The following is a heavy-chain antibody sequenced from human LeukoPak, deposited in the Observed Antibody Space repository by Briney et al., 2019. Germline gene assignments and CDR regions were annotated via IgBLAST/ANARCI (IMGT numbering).Heavy chain of an antibody. V-gene: IGHV3-53*01. CDR1: GFTVSSNY. CDR2: IYSGGST. J-gene: IGHJ6*02. CDR3: ARAQSFYGDYAYYYYGMDV. D-gene: IGHD4-17*01. Sequence: GGSLRLSCAASGFTVSSNYMSWVRQAPGKGLEWVSVIYSGGSTYYADSVKGRFTISRDNSKNTLYLQMNSLRAEDTAVYYCARAQSFYGDYAYYYYGMDVWGQGTTVTVPS.